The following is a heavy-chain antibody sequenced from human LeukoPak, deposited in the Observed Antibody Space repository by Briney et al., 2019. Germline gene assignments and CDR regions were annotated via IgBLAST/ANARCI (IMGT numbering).Heavy chain of an antibody. CDR3: ARRNLYYHYMDV. CDR2: IYYSGST. J-gene: IGHJ6*03. Sequence: SETLSLTCSGSPGFLSSHHWSCLRQPPGKALEWIGYIYYSGSTNYNPSLKSRVTISVDTSQNQFSLKLSSVTAADTPLYYCARRNLYYHYMDVWGKGPTVTVSS. D-gene: IGHD1-14*01. V-gene: IGHV4-59*11. CDR1: PGFLSSHH.